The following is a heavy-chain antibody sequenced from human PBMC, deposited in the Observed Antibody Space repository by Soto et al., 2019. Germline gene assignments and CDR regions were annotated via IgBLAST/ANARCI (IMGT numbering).Heavy chain of an antibody. Sequence: QVQLVESGGGVVQPGRSLRLSCAASGFTFSSYGMHWVRQAPGKGLEWVAVISYDGSNKYYADSVKGRFTISRDNSKNTLYLQINSLRVEDTAVYDCAKASSDPLLGYYYYYMDVWGKGTTVTVSS. J-gene: IGHJ6*03. D-gene: IGHD6-6*01. CDR2: ISYDGSNK. V-gene: IGHV3-30*18. CDR1: GFTFSSYG. CDR3: AKASSDPLLGYYYYYMDV.